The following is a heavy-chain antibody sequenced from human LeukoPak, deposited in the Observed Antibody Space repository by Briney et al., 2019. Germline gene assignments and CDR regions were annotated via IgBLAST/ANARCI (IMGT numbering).Heavy chain of an antibody. Sequence: GSLRLSCAASGFALSSHWMTWVRQAPGKGLEWVAVISYDGSNKYYADSVKGRFTISRDNSKNTLYLQMNSLRAEDTAVYYCAKEMYYYDSSGYLDYWGQGTLVTVSS. J-gene: IGHJ4*02. V-gene: IGHV3-30*18. CDR2: ISYDGSNK. CDR3: AKEMYYYDSSGYLDY. CDR1: GFALSSHW. D-gene: IGHD3-22*01.